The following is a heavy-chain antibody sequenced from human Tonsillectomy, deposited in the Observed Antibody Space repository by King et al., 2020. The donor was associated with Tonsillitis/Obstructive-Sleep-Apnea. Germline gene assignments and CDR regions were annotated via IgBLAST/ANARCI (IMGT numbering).Heavy chain of an antibody. CDR2: INPSSGST. D-gene: IGHD1-26*01. J-gene: IGHJ4*02. Sequence: VQLVESGAEVKKPGASVKVSCKASGYTFTSYYMHWVRQAPGQGLEWMGIINPSSGSTRYAQKFQGRVTMTRETSPSTVYMELSSLRSEDTAVYYCARRGGSHTGIDSWGQGTLVTVSS. CDR3: ARRGGSHTGIDS. CDR1: GYTFTSYY. V-gene: IGHV1-46*01.